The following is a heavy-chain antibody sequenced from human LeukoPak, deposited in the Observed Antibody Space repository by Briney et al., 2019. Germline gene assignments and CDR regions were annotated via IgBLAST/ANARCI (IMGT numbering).Heavy chain of an antibody. CDR1: GYTLSELS. D-gene: IGHD1-26*01. Sequence: ASVTVSCKVSGYTLSELSMHWVRQAPGKGREWMGGFDPEDDKRMYAQKVQGRVTMTEDTSSEAAYMELSSLRSEDTAVYYCATGVVGTPGAFDTGGQGTM. CDR2: FDPEDDKR. J-gene: IGHJ3*02. V-gene: IGHV1-24*01. CDR3: ATGVVGTPGAFDT.